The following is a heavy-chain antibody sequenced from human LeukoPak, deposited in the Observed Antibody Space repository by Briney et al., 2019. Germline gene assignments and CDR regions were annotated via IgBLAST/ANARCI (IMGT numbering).Heavy chain of an antibody. Sequence: SETLSLTCAVYGGSFSGYYWSWIRQPPGKGLEWIGEINHSGSTNYNPSLKSRVTISVDTSKNQFSLKLSSVTAADTAVYYCASDFLYYDSSGYGYWGQGTLVTVSS. D-gene: IGHD3-22*01. J-gene: IGHJ4*02. CDR1: GGSFSGYY. CDR2: INHSGST. V-gene: IGHV4-34*01. CDR3: ASDFLYYDSSGYGY.